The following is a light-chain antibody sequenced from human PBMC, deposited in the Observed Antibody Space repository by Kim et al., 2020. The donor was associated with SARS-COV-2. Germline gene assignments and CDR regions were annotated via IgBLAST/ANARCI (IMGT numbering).Light chain of an antibody. CDR1: QGISSA. J-gene: IGKJ4*02. Sequence: IPLPQSPSSLSASVGDRVTITCRASQGISSAFAWYQPKPGKAPKLLIYDASSLESGVPSRFSGSGSGTDFTRTISSLQPEDFATYYCQQFNNYPRTVGGGTTLEIK. CDR2: DAS. CDR3: QQFNNYPRT. V-gene: IGKV1D-13*01.